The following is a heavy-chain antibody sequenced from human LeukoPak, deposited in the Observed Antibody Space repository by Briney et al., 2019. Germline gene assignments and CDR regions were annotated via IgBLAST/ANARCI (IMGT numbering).Heavy chain of an antibody. CDR2: ISGSGGST. D-gene: IGHD2-15*01. CDR1: GFTFSRYA. J-gene: IGHJ1*01. CDR3: AKGIVVVVAATPEYFQH. V-gene: IGHV3-23*01. Sequence: GGSLRLSCAASGFTFSRYAMSWVRQAPGKGLEWVSAISGSGGSTYYADSVKGRFTISRDNSKNTLYLQMNSLRAEDTAVYYCAKGIVVVVAATPEYFQHWGQGTLVTVSS.